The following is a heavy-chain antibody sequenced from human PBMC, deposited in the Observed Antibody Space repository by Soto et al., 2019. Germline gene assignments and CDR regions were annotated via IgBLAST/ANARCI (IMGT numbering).Heavy chain of an antibody. CDR2: IYPGDSDT. Sequence: EVQLVQSGAEVKKPGESLKISCKGSGYSFTSYWIGWVRQMPGKGLEWMGIIYPGDSDTRYSPSFQGQVTISADKSISTAYLQWSSLKASDTAMYYCTGYTVVTPVPSGQKSYPYGMDVWGQGTTVTVSS. CDR3: TGYTVVTPVPSGQKSYPYGMDV. CDR1: GYSFTSYW. J-gene: IGHJ6*02. V-gene: IGHV5-51*01. D-gene: IGHD2-21*02.